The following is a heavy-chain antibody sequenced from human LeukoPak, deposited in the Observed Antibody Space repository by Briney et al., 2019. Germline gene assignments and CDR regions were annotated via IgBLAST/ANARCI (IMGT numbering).Heavy chain of an antibody. CDR3: AKWDLGYCSSTSCSTFDY. J-gene: IGHJ4*02. Sequence: PGGSLRLSCAASGFTFSSYAMSWVRQAPGKGLEWVSAISGSGGSTYYADSVKGRFTISRDNSKNTLYLQTDSLRAEDTAVYYCAKWDLGYCSSTSCSTFDYWGQGTLVTVSS. CDR2: ISGSGGST. CDR1: GFTFSSYA. D-gene: IGHD2-2*02. V-gene: IGHV3-23*01.